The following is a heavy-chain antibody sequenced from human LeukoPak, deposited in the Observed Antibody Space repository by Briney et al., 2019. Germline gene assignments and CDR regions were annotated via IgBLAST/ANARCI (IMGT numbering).Heavy chain of an antibody. J-gene: IGHJ6*02. CDR2: ISGSGGNT. V-gene: IGHV3-23*01. Sequence: GGSLRLSCAASGFTFSSYWMNWARQAPGKGLEWVSGISGSGGNTYYADSVKGRFTISRDNSKNTLYLQMNSLRAEDTAVYYCARDPVAVAGNDYYYYYGMDVWGQGTTVTVSS. CDR1: GFTFSSYW. CDR3: ARDPVAVAGNDYYYYYGMDV. D-gene: IGHD6-19*01.